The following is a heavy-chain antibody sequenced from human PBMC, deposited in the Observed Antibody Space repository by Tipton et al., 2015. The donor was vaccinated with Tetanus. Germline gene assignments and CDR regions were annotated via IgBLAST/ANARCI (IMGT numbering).Heavy chain of an antibody. J-gene: IGHJ5*02. V-gene: IGHV4-59*01. Sequence: TLSLTCTVSGGSISSYYRSWIRQPPGEGLEWIGYISHRGSTNYNPSLKSRVTMSVDTSKNQFSLRLSSVTAADTAVYYCARVRRGCSGGGCYSSFDPWGQGSLVIVSS. CDR1: GGSISSYY. D-gene: IGHD2-15*01. CDR2: ISHRGST. CDR3: ARVRRGCSGGGCYSSFDP.